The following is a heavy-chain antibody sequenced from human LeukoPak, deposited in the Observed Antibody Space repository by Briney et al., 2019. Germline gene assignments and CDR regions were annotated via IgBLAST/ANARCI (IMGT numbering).Heavy chain of an antibody. CDR2: FDQEDGET. CDR3: AIDVSSEGFKLDP. V-gene: IGHV1-24*01. CDR1: GYSLTDYP. J-gene: IGHJ5*02. Sequence: VVSVRVSCKVSGYSLTDYPMHWVRQVPGKGLEWMGGFDQEDGETFYAQKFQGRVTMTEDASTDTAYLELTSLTSEDTAVYYCAIDVSSEGFKLDPWGQGTLVTVSS. D-gene: IGHD3-3*01.